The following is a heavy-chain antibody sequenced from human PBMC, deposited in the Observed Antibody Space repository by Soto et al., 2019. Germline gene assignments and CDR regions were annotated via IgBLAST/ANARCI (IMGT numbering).Heavy chain of an antibody. J-gene: IGHJ6*02. CDR1: GGTFSSYA. D-gene: IGHD3-10*01. Sequence: KVSCKASGGTFSSYAISWVRQAPGQGLEWMGGIIPIFGTANYAQKFQGRVTITADKSTSTAYMELSSLRSEDTAVYYCARGDFPIVNYYGSGSYYKRGYYYYGMDVWGQGTTVTVSS. CDR2: IIPIFGTA. CDR3: ARGDFPIVNYYGSGSYYKRGYYYYGMDV. V-gene: IGHV1-69*06.